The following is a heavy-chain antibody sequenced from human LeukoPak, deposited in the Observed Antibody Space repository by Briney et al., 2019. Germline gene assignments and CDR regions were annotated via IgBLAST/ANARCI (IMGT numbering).Heavy chain of an antibody. CDR2: IGTGSTTI. J-gene: IGHJ4*02. CDR3: ARELYQLLPDY. CDR1: GFTLSGYG. Sequence: SGGSLRLSCAASGFTLSGYGLNWVRQAPGKGLEWVSYIGTGSTTIYYADSVKGRFTISRDNAKNSLNLQMNSLRDEDTAVYYCARELYQLLPDYWGQGTLVTVSS. V-gene: IGHV3-48*02. D-gene: IGHD2-2*01.